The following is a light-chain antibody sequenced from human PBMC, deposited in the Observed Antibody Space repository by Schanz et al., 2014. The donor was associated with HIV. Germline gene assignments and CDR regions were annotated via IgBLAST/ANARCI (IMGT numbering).Light chain of an antibody. Sequence: QSALTQPASVSGSPGQSITISCTGTSSDVGSYNLVSWYQQHPGRAPKLIIYEVTKWPSGVSNRYSDSRSCNTASLTISGLQPEDEADYYCISYTSGTVLFGGGTKLTV. J-gene: IGLJ2*01. V-gene: IGLV2-14*02. CDR2: EVT. CDR1: SSDVGSYNL. CDR3: ISYTSGTVL.